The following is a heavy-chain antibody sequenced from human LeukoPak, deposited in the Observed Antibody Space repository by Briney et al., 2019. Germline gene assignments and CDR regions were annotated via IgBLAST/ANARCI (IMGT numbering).Heavy chain of an antibody. CDR2: IKQDGSEK. CDR1: GFTFSSYW. CDR3: ARDITEWPNYYYYYGMDV. D-gene: IGHD3-3*01. V-gene: IGHV3-7*03. J-gene: IGHJ6*02. Sequence: GGSLRLSCAASGFTFSSYWMSWVRQAPGKGLEWVANIKQDGSEKYYVDSVKGRFTISRDNAKNSLYLQMNSLRAEDTAVYYCARDITEWPNYYYYYGMDVWGQGTTVTVSS.